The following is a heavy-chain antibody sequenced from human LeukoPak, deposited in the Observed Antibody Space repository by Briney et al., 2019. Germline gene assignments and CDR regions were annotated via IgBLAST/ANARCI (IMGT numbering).Heavy chain of an antibody. J-gene: IGHJ2*01. Sequence: ASVTVSYTASGYTFTPHYLHWVRQAPGQGLEWMGWIDPNSGGTNYAQKFLGSVTMTGDTSINTAFMELSRLRSDDTAIYYCARGRGTTMVRGVITNYFDLWGRGSLVTVSS. CDR3: ARGRGTTMVRGVITNYFDL. CDR1: GYTFTPHY. CDR2: IDPNSGGT. V-gene: IGHV1-2*02. D-gene: IGHD3-10*01.